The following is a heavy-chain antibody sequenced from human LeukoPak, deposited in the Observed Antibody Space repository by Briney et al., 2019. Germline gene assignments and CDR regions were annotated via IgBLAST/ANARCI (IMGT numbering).Heavy chain of an antibody. D-gene: IGHD2-15*01. CDR3: ARDRDGGFAFDI. Sequence: PGGSLRLSCAASGFSFSNYVMHWVRQAPGKGLEYVSAIMPSGETRGYANSMKGRFTISRDNSKNTLYLQMGSLRAEDMAIYYCARDRDGGFAFDIWGQGTLVTVSS. CDR1: GFSFSNYV. V-gene: IGHV3-64*01. CDR2: IMPSGETR. J-gene: IGHJ3*02.